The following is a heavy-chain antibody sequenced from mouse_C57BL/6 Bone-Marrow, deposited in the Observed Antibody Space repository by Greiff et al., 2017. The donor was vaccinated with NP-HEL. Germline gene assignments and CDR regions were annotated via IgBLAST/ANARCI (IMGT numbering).Heavy chain of an antibody. CDR1: GYTFTSYW. D-gene: IGHD1-1*01. Sequence: VQLQQPGAELVMPGASVKLSCKASGYTFTSYWMHWVKQRPGQGLEWIGEIDPSDSYTNYNQKFKGKSTLTVDKSSSTAYMQLSSLTSEDSAVYYCASGDGTCYYGSNYFDYWGQGTTLTVSS. CDR3: ASGDGTCYYGSNYFDY. J-gene: IGHJ2*01. CDR2: IDPSDSYT. V-gene: IGHV1-69*01.